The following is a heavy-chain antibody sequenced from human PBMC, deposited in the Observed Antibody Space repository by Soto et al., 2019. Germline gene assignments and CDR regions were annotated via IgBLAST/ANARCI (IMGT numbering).Heavy chain of an antibody. D-gene: IGHD3-22*01. J-gene: IGHJ6*02. CDR2: INPNSGGT. V-gene: IGHV1-2*02. Sequence: ASVKVSCKASGYTFTDYYIHWVRQAPGQGLEWMGWINPNSGGTKFAQQFQGRVTMTRDTSISTAYMELSRLRFDDTAVYYCARDWYYFDSSGYSKPVYYHYCGLDVWGQGTTVTVSS. CDR1: GYTFTDYY. CDR3: ARDWYYFDSSGYSKPVYYHYCGLDV.